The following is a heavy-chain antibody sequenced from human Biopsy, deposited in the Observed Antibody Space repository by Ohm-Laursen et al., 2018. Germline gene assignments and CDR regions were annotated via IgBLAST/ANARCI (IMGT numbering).Heavy chain of an antibody. Sequence: FLRLSCAASGFTFGDYYMSWIRQAPGKGLEWLSYISGSGVTKMYADSVKGRFTVSRDNAKNSLYLEMNNLTVEDTAVYYCATDGAGSYNENWGQGTLVSVSS. CDR1: GFTFGDYY. CDR2: ISGSGVTK. D-gene: IGHD3-10*01. CDR3: ATDGAGSYNEN. V-gene: IGHV3-11*01. J-gene: IGHJ4*02.